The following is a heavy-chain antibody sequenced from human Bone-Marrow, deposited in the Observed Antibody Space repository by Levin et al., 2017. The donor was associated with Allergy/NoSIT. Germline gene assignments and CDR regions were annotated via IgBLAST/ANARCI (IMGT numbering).Heavy chain of an antibody. CDR3: VRDLRNAMDV. Sequence: PSETLSLTCTVSGASISSYCWSWIRQPPGKGLEWIVNVCFSGNTNHNASLKSRVTISLGPSESQFSLRLSSVIAADTAVYYCVRDLRNAMDVWGQGTTVTVSS. CDR2: VCFSGNT. J-gene: IGHJ6*02. CDR1: GASISSYC. V-gene: IGHV4-59*01.